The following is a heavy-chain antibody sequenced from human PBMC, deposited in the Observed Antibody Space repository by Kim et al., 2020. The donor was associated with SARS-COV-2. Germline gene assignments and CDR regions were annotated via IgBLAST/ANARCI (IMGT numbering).Heavy chain of an antibody. Sequence: GGSLRLSCAASGFTFDDYAMHWVRQAPGKGLEWVSLISGDGGSTYYADSVKGRFTISRDNSKNSLYLQMNSLRTEDTALYYCAKVPSLYRGYYGFPTHYYYYYGMDVWGQGTTVTVSS. CDR3: AKVPSLYRGYYGFPTHYYYYYGMDV. CDR1: GFTFDDYA. V-gene: IGHV3-43*02. CDR2: ISGDGGST. D-gene: IGHD3-3*01. J-gene: IGHJ6*02.